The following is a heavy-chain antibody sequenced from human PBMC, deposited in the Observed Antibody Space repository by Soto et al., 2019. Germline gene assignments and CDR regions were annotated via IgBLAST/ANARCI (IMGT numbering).Heavy chain of an antibody. CDR1: GFTFSSYS. Sequence: EVQLVESGGGLVKPGGSLRLSCAASGFTFSSYSMHWVRQAPGKGLEWVSSISSRSRSSYYADSQKGRFTTSRDNTKTSLYLEMNNLRAEDTSVYYCARDRGDYAGLVPYSCDPWGQGTLVTVSS. D-gene: IGHD4-17*01. CDR3: ARDRGDYAGLVPYSCDP. J-gene: IGHJ5*02. V-gene: IGHV3-21*01. CDR2: ISSRSRSS.